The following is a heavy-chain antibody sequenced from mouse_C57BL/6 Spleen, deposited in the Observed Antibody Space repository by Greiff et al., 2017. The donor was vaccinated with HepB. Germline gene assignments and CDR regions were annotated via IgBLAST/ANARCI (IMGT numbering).Heavy chain of an antibody. CDR3: PLYGNFPMDY. Sequence: VQLQQSGAELVRPGASVTLSCKASCYTFTDYEMHWVKQTPVHGLEWIGAIDPETGGTAYNQKFKGKAILTADKSSSTAYMELRSLTSEDSDVYYSPLYGNFPMDYWGQGTSVTVSS. CDR2: IDPETGGT. V-gene: IGHV1-15*01. D-gene: IGHD2-1*01. CDR1: CYTFTDYE. J-gene: IGHJ4*01.